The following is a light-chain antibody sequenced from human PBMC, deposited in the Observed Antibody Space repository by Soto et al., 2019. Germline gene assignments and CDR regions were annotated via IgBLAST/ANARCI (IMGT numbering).Light chain of an antibody. CDR2: DVT. J-gene: IGLJ1*01. V-gene: IGLV2-14*03. CDR1: SSDVGGYNY. Sequence: QSARNQPASVSGSPGQSITISCTGTSSDVGGYNYVSWYQHHPGKAPKLIIYDVTNRPSGVSNPFSGSKSGNTASLTISGLQPEDEADYYCSSYTTSNTRQIVFGTGTQLTVL. CDR3: SSYTTSNTRQIV.